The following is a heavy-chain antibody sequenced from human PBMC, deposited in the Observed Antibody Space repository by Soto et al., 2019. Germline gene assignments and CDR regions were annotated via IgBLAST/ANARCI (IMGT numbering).Heavy chain of an antibody. Sequence: PETLSLTCTVSGGSISSSSYYWGWIRQPPGKGLEWIGSIYYSGSTYYNPSLKSRVTISVDTSKNQFSLKLSPVTAADTAVYYCARTLAARRDAFDIWGQGTMVTVSS. CDR2: IYYSGST. D-gene: IGHD6-6*01. CDR3: ARTLAARRDAFDI. J-gene: IGHJ3*02. CDR1: GGSISSSSYY. V-gene: IGHV4-39*01.